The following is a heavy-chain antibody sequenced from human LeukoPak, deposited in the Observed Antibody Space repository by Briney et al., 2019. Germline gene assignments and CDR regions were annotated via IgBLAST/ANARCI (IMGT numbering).Heavy chain of an antibody. CDR3: ASILRSSSGYYFDY. D-gene: IGHD3-10*01. J-gene: IGHJ4*02. CDR2: IYSGDTT. CDR1: GFTVSTNY. Sequence: GGSLRLSCAASGFTVSTNYISWVRQAPGKGLEWVSVIYSGDTTFYADSVRGKFTISRDNSKNTLYLQMNSLRAEDTAVYYCASILRSSSGYYFDYWGQGTLVTVSS. V-gene: IGHV3-66*01.